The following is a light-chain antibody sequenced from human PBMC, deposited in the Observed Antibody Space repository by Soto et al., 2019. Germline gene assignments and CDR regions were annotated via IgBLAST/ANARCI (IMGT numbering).Light chain of an antibody. V-gene: IGKV1-33*01. CDR2: DSS. CDR1: QDITNQ. J-gene: IGKJ3*01. Sequence: DIQVTQSPSSLSASVGDRVTITCQASQDITNQLNWYQHKPGKAPKLLICDSSDLETGVPSRFSGSGSGTYFTLTINSLQPEDCATYYCQNHDGGPQFGPGTRIDSK. CDR3: QNHDGGPQ.